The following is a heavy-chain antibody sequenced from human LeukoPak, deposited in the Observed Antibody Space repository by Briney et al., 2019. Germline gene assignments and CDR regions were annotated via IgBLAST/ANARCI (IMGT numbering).Heavy chain of an antibody. D-gene: IGHD3-22*01. J-gene: IGHJ4*02. CDR2: ISYDGSNK. Sequence: GGSLRLSCAASGFTFSSYAMHWVRQAPGKGLEWVAVISYDGSNKYYADSVKGRFTISRDNSKNTLYLQMNSLRAEDTAVCYCARVFSSGYYYGDFDYWGQGTLVTVSS. CDR3: ARVFSSGYYYGDFDY. CDR1: GFTFSSYA. V-gene: IGHV3-30-3*01.